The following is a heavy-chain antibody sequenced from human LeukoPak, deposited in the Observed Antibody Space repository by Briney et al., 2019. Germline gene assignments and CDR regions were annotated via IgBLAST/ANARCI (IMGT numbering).Heavy chain of an antibody. CDR3: ARDLSTYYYGSGSANWFDP. D-gene: IGHD3-10*01. V-gene: IGHV4-39*07. Sequence: SETLSLTCTVSGGSISSSNYYWGWIRQSPGKGLEWIGSIYYSGSTHYNPSLKSRVTISIDTSKNQFSLKLSSVIAADTAMYYCARDLSTYYYGSGSANWFDPWGQGTLVTVSS. CDR1: GGSISSSNYY. J-gene: IGHJ5*02. CDR2: IYYSGST.